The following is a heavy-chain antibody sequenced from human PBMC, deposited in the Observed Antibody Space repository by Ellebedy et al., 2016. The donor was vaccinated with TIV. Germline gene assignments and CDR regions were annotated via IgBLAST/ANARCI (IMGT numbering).Heavy chain of an antibody. V-gene: IGHV3-64D*06. CDR2: ISSNGGST. CDR1: AFTFSSYD. Sequence: GESLKIPXEASAFTFSSYDMSWVRQAPGKGLEYVSAISSNGGSTYYADSVKGRFTISRDNSKNTLYLQMSSLRAEDTAVYYCVSDAFDFWGQGTMVTVSS. CDR3: VSDAFDF. J-gene: IGHJ3*01.